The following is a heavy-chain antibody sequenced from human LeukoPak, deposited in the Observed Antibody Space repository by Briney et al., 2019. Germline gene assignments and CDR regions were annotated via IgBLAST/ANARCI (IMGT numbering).Heavy chain of an antibody. CDR3: ARDGLPAALDY. V-gene: IGHV3-20*04. D-gene: IGHD2-2*01. J-gene: IGHJ4*02. Sequence: GGSLRLSCAASGFKFDDHGMSWVRQVPGKGLEWVSGLNWNGGRTGYADSVKGRFTISRDNAKNSLYLQMNSLRAEDTALYYCARDGLPAALDYWGQGTLVTVSS. CDR1: GFKFDDHG. CDR2: LNWNGGRT.